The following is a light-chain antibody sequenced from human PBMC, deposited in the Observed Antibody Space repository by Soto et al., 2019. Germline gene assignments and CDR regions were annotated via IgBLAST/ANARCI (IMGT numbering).Light chain of an antibody. Sequence: EIVLTQSPGTLSLSPGERATLSCRASQSVSSSYLAWHQQKPGQAPRLLIYGASSRATGIPDRFSGSGSGTDFTLTISRLEPEDFAVYYCQQYESSPQTFGQGTNVEVK. CDR2: GAS. V-gene: IGKV3-20*01. J-gene: IGKJ1*01. CDR1: QSVSSSY. CDR3: QQYESSPQT.